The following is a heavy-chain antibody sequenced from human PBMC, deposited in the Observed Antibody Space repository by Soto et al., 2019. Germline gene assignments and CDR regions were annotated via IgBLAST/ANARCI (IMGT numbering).Heavy chain of an antibody. D-gene: IGHD3-3*01. CDR2: IIPIFGTA. V-gene: IGHV1-69*13. J-gene: IGHJ6*01. Sequence: SVKVSCKASGGTFSSYAISWVRQAPGQGLEWMGGIIPIFGTANYAQKFQGRVTITADESTSTAYMELSSLRSEDTAVYYCARVIRFRFWSGYYSYGMDVWGQGTTVTVSS. CDR1: GGTFSSYA. CDR3: ARVIRFRFWSGYYSYGMDV.